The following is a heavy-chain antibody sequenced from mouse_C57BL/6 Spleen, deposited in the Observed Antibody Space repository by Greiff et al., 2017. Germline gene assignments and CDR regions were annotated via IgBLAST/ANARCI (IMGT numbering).Heavy chain of an antibody. Sequence: VKLMESGAELVRPGASVKLSCKASGYTFTDYYINWVKQRPGQGLEWIARIYPGSGNTYYNEKFKGKATLTAEKSSSTAYMQLSSLTSEDSAVYFCARSAYGNYVYAMDYWGQGTSVTVSS. CDR3: ARSAYGNYVYAMDY. J-gene: IGHJ4*01. CDR1: GYTFTDYY. D-gene: IGHD2-1*01. CDR2: IYPGSGNT. V-gene: IGHV1-76*01.